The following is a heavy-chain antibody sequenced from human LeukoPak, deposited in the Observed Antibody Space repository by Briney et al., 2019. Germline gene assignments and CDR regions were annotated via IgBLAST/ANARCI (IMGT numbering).Heavy chain of an antibody. CDR1: GFTFSSYS. J-gene: IGHJ4*02. CDR3: ARDGSITMVRGVIAY. CDR2: ISSSSSYI. Sequence: GGSLRLSCAASGFTFSSYSMNWVRQAPGKGLEWVSSISSSSSYIYYADSVKGRFTISRDNAKNSLYLQMNSLRAEDTAVYYXARDGSITMVRGVIAYWGQGTLVTVSS. V-gene: IGHV3-21*01. D-gene: IGHD3-10*01.